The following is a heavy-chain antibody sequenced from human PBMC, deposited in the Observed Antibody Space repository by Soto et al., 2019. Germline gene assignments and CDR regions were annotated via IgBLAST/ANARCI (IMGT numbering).Heavy chain of an antibody. V-gene: IGHV4-39*01. D-gene: IGHD2-2*01. Sequence: QLQLQESGPGLVKPSETLSLTCTVSGGSISSSSYYWGWIRQPPGKGLEWIGSIYYSGSTYYNPSLKSRVTLSVDTSKNQFSLKLSSVAAADTAVYYCARRVRIVLVPAALNWFDPWGQGTLVTVSS. CDR3: ARRVRIVLVPAALNWFDP. CDR2: IYYSGST. J-gene: IGHJ5*02. CDR1: GGSISSSSYY.